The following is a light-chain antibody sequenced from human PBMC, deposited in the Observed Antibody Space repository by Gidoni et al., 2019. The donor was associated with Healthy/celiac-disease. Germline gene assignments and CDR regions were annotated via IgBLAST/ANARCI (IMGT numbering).Light chain of an antibody. V-gene: IGKV3-15*01. CDR1: QSVCSY. J-gene: IGKJ4*01. CDR2: GAS. Sequence: EIVMTQSPATLSVSPGERATLSCRASQSVCSYLAWYQQKPGQAPRLLIYGASTRATGIPARFSGSGSGTEFTLTISSLQSEDFAVYYCQQYNNWPPLTFGGGTKVEIK. CDR3: QQYNNWPPLT.